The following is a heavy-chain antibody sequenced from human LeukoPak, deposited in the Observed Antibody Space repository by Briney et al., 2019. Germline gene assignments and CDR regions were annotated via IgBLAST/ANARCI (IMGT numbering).Heavy chain of an antibody. D-gene: IGHD4-17*01. V-gene: IGHV1-2*02. Sequence: ASVKVSCKASGYTFSDYFMHWVRQAPGQGLEWMGWINPKTGGTTYAQKFQGRVTMTRDMSITTAYMDLSRLRSDDTAVYYCTRAFEYGWFDPWGQGTLVIVSS. J-gene: IGHJ5*02. CDR1: GYTFSDYF. CDR3: TRAFEYGWFDP. CDR2: INPKTGGT.